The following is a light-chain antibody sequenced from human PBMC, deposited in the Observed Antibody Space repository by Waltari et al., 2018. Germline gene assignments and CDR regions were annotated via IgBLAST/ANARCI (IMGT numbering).Light chain of an antibody. J-gene: IGLJ3*02. V-gene: IGLV1-40*01. CDR3: QSYDSSLSGPWV. CDR2: GGS. CDR1: RSNIGAGYD. Sequence: QSVLTQPPSVSGAPGQRVTISCTGSRSNIGAGYDVHWYQQLPGTAPKLLICGGSGRPSGVPDRFSGAKSGTSASLAITGLQAEDEADYYCQSYDSSLSGPWVFGGGTKLTVL.